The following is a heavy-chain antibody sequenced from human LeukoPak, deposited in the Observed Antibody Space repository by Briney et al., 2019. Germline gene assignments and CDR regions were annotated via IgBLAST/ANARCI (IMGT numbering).Heavy chain of an antibody. D-gene: IGHD2-15*01. V-gene: IGHV3-7*05. CDR1: GFTFSSYW. Sequence: PGGSLRLSCAASGFTFSSYWMGWVRQAPGKGLEWVANIKQDGSEKYYVDSVKGRFTISRDNAKSSLYLQMNSLRAEDTAVYYCASHQEWQLPSAFDIWGQGTMVTVSS. CDR3: ASHQEWQLPSAFDI. J-gene: IGHJ3*02. CDR2: IKQDGSEK.